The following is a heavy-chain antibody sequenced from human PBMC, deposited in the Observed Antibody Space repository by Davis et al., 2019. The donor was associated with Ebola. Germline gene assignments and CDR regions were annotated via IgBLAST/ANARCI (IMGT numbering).Heavy chain of an antibody. Sequence: SVKVSCKASGGTFSSYAISWVRQAPGQGLEWMGGIIPIFGTANYAQKFQGRVTITADESTSTAYMELSSLRSEDTAVYYCARGIVVVPADPYYYGMDVWGQGTTVTVSS. V-gene: IGHV1-69*13. CDR2: IIPIFGTA. CDR1: GGTFSSYA. J-gene: IGHJ6*02. CDR3: ARGIVVVPADPYYYGMDV. D-gene: IGHD2-2*01.